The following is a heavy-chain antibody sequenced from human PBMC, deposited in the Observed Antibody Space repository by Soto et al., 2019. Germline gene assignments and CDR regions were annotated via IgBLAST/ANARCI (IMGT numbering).Heavy chain of an antibody. D-gene: IGHD4-17*01. CDR3: ARDGLTTQRPTYGMDV. CDR1: GYTFTSYG. V-gene: IGHV1-18*01. CDR2: ISAYNGNT. Sequence: QVQLVQSGAEVKKPGASVKVSCKASGYTFTSYGISWVRQAPGLGLEWMGWISAYNGNTNYAQKLQGRVTMTTDTSTSTAYMELRSLRSDDTGVYYCARDGLTTQRPTYGMDVWGQGTTVTVSS. J-gene: IGHJ6*02.